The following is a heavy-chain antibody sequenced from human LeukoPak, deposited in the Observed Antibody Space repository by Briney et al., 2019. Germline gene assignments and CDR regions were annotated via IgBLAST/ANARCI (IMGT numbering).Heavy chain of an antibody. Sequence: SETLSLTCAVYGGSFSGYYWSWIRQPPGKGLEWIGEINHSGSTNYNPSLKSRVTISVDTSKNQFSLKLSSVTAADTAVYYCARDPDYDSSGYHYWGQGTLVTVSS. CDR3: ARDPDYDSSGYHY. D-gene: IGHD3-22*01. V-gene: IGHV4-34*01. CDR2: INHSGST. J-gene: IGHJ4*02. CDR1: GGSFSGYY.